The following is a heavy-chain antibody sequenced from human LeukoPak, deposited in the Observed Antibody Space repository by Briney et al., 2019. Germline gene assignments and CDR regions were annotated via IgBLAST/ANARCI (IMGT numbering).Heavy chain of an antibody. D-gene: IGHD6-13*01. CDR1: GFTFSNYY. CDR3: ARVKEYSSSWYLGY. Sequence: GGSLRLSCAASGFTFSNYYMNWVRQAPGKGLEWVANIKEDGSEKYYVDFVKGRFTISRDNANNSLYLQMNSLRAEDTAVYYCARVKEYSSSWYLGYWGQGTLVTVSS. J-gene: IGHJ4*02. CDR2: IKEDGSEK. V-gene: IGHV3-7*01.